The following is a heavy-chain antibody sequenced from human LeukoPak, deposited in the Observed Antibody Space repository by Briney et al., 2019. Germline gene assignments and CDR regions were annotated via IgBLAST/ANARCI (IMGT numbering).Heavy chain of an antibody. V-gene: IGHV1-2*02. J-gene: IGHJ6*04. Sequence: GASVKVSCKASGYTFTGYYIYWVRQAPGQGLEWMGWINPNSGDTNYAQKFQDRVTMTRDTSISTAYMELSRLRSDDTAVYYCARTYYYGSGSYSDVWGKGTTVTISS. CDR1: GYTFTGYY. D-gene: IGHD3-10*01. CDR3: ARTYYYGSGSYSDV. CDR2: INPNSGDT.